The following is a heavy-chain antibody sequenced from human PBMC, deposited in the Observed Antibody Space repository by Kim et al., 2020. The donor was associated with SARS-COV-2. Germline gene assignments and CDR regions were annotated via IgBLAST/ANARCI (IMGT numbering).Heavy chain of an antibody. D-gene: IGHD4-17*01. CDR1: GGSISSSSYY. CDR2: IYYSGST. CDR3: ASRVVDGDHSWGWFDP. V-gene: IGHV4-39*07. Sequence: SETLSLTCTVSGGSISSSSYYWGWIRQPPGKGLEWIGSIYYSGSTYYNPSLKSRVTISVDTSKNQFSLKLSSVTAADTAVYYCASRVVDGDHSWGWFDPWGQGTLVTVSS. J-gene: IGHJ5*02.